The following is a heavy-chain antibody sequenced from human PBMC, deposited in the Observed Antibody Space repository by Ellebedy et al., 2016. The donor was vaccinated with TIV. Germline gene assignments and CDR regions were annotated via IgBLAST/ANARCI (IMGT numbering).Heavy chain of an antibody. V-gene: IGHV3-21*01. D-gene: IGHD3-3*01. CDR1: GLTFSSYS. Sequence: GESLKISXAASGLTFSSYSMNWVRQAPGKGLEWVSSISSSSSYIYYADSVKGRFTISRDNAKNSLYLQMNSLRAEDTAVYYCAKDAHPFLGGKYCYFDYWGQGTLVTVSS. CDR2: ISSSSSYI. J-gene: IGHJ4*02. CDR3: AKDAHPFLGGKYCYFDY.